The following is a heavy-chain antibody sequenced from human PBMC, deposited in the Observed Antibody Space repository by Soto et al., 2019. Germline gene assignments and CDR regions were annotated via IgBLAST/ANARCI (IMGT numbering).Heavy chain of an antibody. CDR1: GGSISSSSYY. CDR3: ARQWSSGWSPHDYYYGMDV. Sequence: PSETLSLTCTVSGGSISSSSYYWGWIRQPPGKGLEWIGSIYYSGSTYYNPSLKSRVTISVDTSKNQFSLKLSSVTAADTAVYFCARQWSSGWSPHDYYYGMDVWGQGTTVTVS. J-gene: IGHJ6*02. V-gene: IGHV4-39*01. CDR2: IYYSGST. D-gene: IGHD6-19*01.